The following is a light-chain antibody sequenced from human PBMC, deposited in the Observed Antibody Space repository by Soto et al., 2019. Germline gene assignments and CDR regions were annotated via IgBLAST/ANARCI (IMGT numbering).Light chain of an antibody. CDR3: LQDHNSPPL. CDR1: QGIRHD. V-gene: IGKV1-6*01. CDR2: RAS. Sequence: AIHMTQSPSSLSPSVGYRFTITCLASQGIRHDLRWFQPKPGKAPKLLIYRASNLQSGVPSRFSGSGSGTDFTLTISSLQPEDSATYYCLQDHNSPPLFGGGTKVDNK. J-gene: IGKJ4*01.